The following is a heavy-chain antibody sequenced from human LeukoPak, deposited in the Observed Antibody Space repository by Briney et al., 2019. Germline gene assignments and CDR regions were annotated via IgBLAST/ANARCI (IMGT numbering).Heavy chain of an antibody. Sequence: SETLSLTCAVYGGSFSGCYWSWIRQPPGKGLEWIGEINHSGSTNYNPSLKSRVTISVDTSKNQFSLKLSSVTAADTAVYYCARLGTRGDIVVVPAALPAFDYWGQGTLVTVSS. CDR3: ARLGTRGDIVVVPAALPAFDY. V-gene: IGHV4-34*01. J-gene: IGHJ4*02. D-gene: IGHD2-2*01. CDR1: GGSFSGCY. CDR2: INHSGST.